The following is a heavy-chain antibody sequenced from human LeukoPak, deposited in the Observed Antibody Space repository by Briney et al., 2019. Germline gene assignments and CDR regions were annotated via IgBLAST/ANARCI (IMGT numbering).Heavy chain of an antibody. CDR3: ARDLVVVTGMRSDGGVDY. V-gene: IGHV1-18*01. J-gene: IGHJ4*02. CDR2: ISTYNDNT. D-gene: IGHD2-21*02. CDR1: GYTFSNYG. Sequence: GASVKISCRAFGYTFSNYGISWVRQAPGQGLEWMGWISTYNDNTNYAQRLQGRVTMTTDTSTRTAYMELRSLRSDDTAVYYCARDLVVVTGMRSDGGVDYWGQGTLVTVSS.